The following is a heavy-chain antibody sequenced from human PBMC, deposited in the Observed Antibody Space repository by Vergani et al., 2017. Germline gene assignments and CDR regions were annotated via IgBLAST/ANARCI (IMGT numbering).Heavy chain of an antibody. CDR1: GFTFDDYT. D-gene: IGHD6-6*01. Sequence: EVQLVESGGVVVQPGGSLRLSCAASGFTFDDYTMHWVRQAPGKGLEWVSLISWAGGSTYYADSVKGRFTISRDNSKNSLYLQMNSLRTEDTALYYCAKDNPTSGSFDIWGQGTMVTVSS. CDR3: AKDNPTSGSFDI. V-gene: IGHV3-43*01. J-gene: IGHJ3*02. CDR2: ISWAGGST.